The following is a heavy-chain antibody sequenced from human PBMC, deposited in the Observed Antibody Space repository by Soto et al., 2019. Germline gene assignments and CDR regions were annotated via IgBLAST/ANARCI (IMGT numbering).Heavy chain of an antibody. Sequence: QVQLVESGGGVVQPGRSLRLSCAVSGFTVSTYGMHWVRQAPGKGLEWVAVISRDGGTKYYVDSVKGRFTISRDNSRNTLFLEMNSLRSDDVAVYYCTGEVASGYWGQGTLVTVSS. J-gene: IGHJ4*02. CDR3: TGEVASGY. V-gene: IGHV3-30*03. CDR1: GFTVSTYG. CDR2: ISRDGGTK. D-gene: IGHD2-8*02.